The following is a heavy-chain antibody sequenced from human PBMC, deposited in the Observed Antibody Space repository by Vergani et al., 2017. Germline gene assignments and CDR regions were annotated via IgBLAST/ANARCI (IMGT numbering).Heavy chain of an antibody. Sequence: EVQLVESGGGLVQPGGSLRLSCAASGFTFSSSWMHWVRQAPGKGLVWVSRSNSDGSSTSYADSVKGRFTISRDNAKNTLYLQMNSLRAEDTAVYYCARGGYNGYPYWGQGTLVTVSS. CDR3: ARGGYNGYPY. V-gene: IGHV3-74*01. D-gene: IGHD5-12*01. CDR2: SNSDGSST. CDR1: GFTFSSSW. J-gene: IGHJ4*02.